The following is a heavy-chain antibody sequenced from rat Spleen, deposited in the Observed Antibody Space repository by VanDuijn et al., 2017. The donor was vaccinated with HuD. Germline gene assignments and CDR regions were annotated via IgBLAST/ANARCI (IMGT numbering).Heavy chain of an antibody. Sequence: EVQLVESGGGLVQPGRSMKLSCAASGFTFSNYDMAWVRQAQTKGLEWVASIYSNGDSTYYRDSVKGRFTVSRDDAKRTLYLQMDSLRSEDTATYYCATHHGYYPCFAYWGQGTLVTVSS. CDR1: GFTFSNYD. V-gene: IGHV5-25*01. CDR2: IYSNGDST. D-gene: IGHD1-12*03. J-gene: IGHJ3*01. CDR3: ATHHGYYPCFAY.